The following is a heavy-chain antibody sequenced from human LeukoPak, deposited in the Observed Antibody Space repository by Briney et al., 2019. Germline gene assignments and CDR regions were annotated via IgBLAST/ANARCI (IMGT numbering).Heavy chain of an antibody. J-gene: IGHJ6*03. CDR2: IYYSGST. Sequence: AETLSLTCTVSGGSISSYYWSWIRQPPGKGLEWIGYIYYSGSTNYNPSLKSRVTISVDTSKNQFSLKLSSVTAADEAVYYCERALYSGSYLSHYYYHYYMDVWGKGTTVTVS. V-gene: IGHV4-59*01. D-gene: IGHD1-26*01. CDR3: ERALYSGSYLSHYYYHYYMDV. CDR1: GGSISSYY.